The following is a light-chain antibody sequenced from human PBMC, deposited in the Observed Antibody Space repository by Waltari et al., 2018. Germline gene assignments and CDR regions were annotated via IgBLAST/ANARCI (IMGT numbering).Light chain of an antibody. CDR3: NSYTSSSTLWV. J-gene: IGLJ3*02. CDR2: DVT. CDR1: SSDVGGYHS. Sequence: QSALTQPASVSGSPGQSITISCTGTSSDVGGYHSVSWYQQHPGQAPKLMIYDVTKRPSGVSDRFSGSKSGNTASLTISGLQAEDEADYYCNSYTSSSTLWVFGGGTKLTVL. V-gene: IGLV2-14*01.